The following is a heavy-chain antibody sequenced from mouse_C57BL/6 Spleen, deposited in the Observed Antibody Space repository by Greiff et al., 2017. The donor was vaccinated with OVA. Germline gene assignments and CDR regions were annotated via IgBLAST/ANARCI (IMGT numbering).Heavy chain of an antibody. J-gene: IGHJ3*01. D-gene: IGHD2-4*01. V-gene: IGHV1-61*01. CDR1: GYTFTSYW. CDR3: ARDGYDYAWFAY. Sequence: VQLQQPGAELVRPGASVKLSCKASGYTFTSYWMDWVKQRPGQGLEWIGNIYPSDSETHYNQKFKDKATLTADKSSSTAYMQLSSLTSEDSAVYYCARDGYDYAWFAYWGQGTLVTVSA. CDR2: IYPSDSET.